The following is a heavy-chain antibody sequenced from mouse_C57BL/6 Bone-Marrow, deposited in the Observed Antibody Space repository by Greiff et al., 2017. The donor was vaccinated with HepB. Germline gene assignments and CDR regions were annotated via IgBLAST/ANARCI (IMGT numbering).Heavy chain of an antibody. CDR3: ASPYDFSWVAY. Sequence: DVQLQESGGDLVKPGGSLKLSCAASGFTFSSYGMSWVRQTPDKRLEWVATISSGGSYTYYPDSVKGRFTISRDNAKNTLYLQMSSLKSEDTAMYYCASPYDFSWVAYWGQGTLVTVSA. CDR2: ISSGGSYT. V-gene: IGHV5-6*01. CDR1: GFTFSSYG. D-gene: IGHD2-4*01. J-gene: IGHJ3*01.